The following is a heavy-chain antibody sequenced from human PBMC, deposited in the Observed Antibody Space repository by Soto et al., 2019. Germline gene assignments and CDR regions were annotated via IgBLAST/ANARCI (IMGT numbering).Heavy chain of an antibody. CDR1: GYSFTSYW. V-gene: IGHV5-10-1*01. J-gene: IGHJ6*02. CDR3: ESAIVGATDGMDV. D-gene: IGHD1-26*01. Sequence: XESLKLSCKFSGYSFTSYWISLVLQMPGKGLEWMGRIDPSDSYTNYSPSFQGHVTISADKSISTAYLQWSSLKASDTAMYYCESAIVGATDGMDVWGQGTTVTVSS. CDR2: IDPSDSYT.